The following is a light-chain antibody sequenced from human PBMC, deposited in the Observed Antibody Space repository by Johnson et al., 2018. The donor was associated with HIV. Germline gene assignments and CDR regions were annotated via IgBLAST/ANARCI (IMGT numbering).Light chain of an antibody. V-gene: IGLV1-51*02. Sequence: QSMLTQPPSMSAAPGQKVTISCSGSSSNIGKNYVSWYQHLTGTAPKLLIYEDNKRPSGIPDRFSGSKSATSATLGITGLQTGDEADYYCGTWDSSLSAYVFGTGTKVTVL. J-gene: IGLJ1*01. CDR1: SSNIGKNY. CDR3: GTWDSSLSAYV. CDR2: EDN.